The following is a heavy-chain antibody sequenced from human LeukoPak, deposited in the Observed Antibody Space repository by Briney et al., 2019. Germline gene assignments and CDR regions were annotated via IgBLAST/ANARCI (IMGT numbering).Heavy chain of an antibody. V-gene: IGHV3-15*01. CDR3: TTLYGDYGEDY. D-gene: IGHD4-17*01. CDR1: GFTFSNAW. Sequence: GGSLRLSCAASGFTFSNAWMSWVRQAPGKGLEWVGRIKSKTDGGTTDYASPVKGRFTISRDDSKNTLYLQMNSLKTEDTAVYYCTTLYGDYGEDYWGQGTLVTVSS. J-gene: IGHJ4*02. CDR2: IKSKTDGGTT.